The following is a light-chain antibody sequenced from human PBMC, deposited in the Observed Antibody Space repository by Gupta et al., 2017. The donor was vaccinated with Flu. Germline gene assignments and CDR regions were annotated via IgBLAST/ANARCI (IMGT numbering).Light chain of an antibody. CDR2: AAS. J-gene: IGKJ2*01. CDR1: QGISTY. Sequence: DSQLTQSPSFVSASVGDRVTITCRASQGISTYLAWYQQKPGKVPKLLIFAASTLQSGVPPSICGSGACTEFILTISSLQPEDVASYYCQQLNGHPSNFGQGTKLEI. CDR3: QQLNGHPSN. V-gene: IGKV1-9*01.